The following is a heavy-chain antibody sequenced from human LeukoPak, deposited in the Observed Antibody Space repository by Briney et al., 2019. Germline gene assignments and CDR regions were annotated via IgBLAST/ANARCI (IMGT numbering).Heavy chain of an antibody. V-gene: IGHV1-46*01. Sequence: ASVKDSCKASGYTFTSYYMHWVRQAPGQGLEWMGIINPSGGSTSYAQKFQGSVTMTRDTSTSTVYMELSSLRSEDTAVYYCARESSGWYLGFDYWGQGTLVTVSS. CDR2: INPSGGST. D-gene: IGHD6-19*01. CDR3: ARESSGWYLGFDY. J-gene: IGHJ4*02. CDR1: GYTFTSYY.